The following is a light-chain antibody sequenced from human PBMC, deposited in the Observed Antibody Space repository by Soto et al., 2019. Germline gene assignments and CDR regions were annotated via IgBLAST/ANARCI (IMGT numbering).Light chain of an antibody. CDR3: QQYYSTHPLT. CDR1: QSVLYSSNNKNS. V-gene: IGKV4-1*01. J-gene: IGKJ4*01. CDR2: WAS. Sequence: DIVMTQCPDSLAVSLGERATINCKSSQSVLYSSNNKNSLAWYQQKPGQPPKLLIYWASTRESGVPDRFSGSGSGTDFTLTISSLQAEDVAVYYCQQYYSTHPLTFGGGTKVDIK.